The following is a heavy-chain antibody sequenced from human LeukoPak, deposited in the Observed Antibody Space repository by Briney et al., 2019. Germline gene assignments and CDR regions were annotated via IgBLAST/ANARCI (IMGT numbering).Heavy chain of an antibody. D-gene: IGHD2-15*01. CDR1: GFTFSSYA. J-gene: IGHJ3*02. CDR2: ISYDGSNK. CDR3: ARDDCSGGSCYPINAFDI. V-gene: IGHV3-30*04. Sequence: GGSLRLSCAASGFTFSSYAMHWVRQAPGKGLEWVAVISYDGSNKYYADSVKGRFTISRDNSKNTLYLQMNSLRAEDTAVYYCARDDCSGGSCYPINAFDIWGQGTMVTVSS.